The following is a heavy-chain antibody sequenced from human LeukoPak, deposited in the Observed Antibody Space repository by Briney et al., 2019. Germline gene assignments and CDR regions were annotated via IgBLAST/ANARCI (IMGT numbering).Heavy chain of an antibody. Sequence: SETLSLTCTVSGGSISSYYWSWIRQPPGKGLEWIGYIYYSGSTNYNPSLKSRVTISVDTSKNQFSLELSSVTAADTAVYYCARGGRDGYNSDWGQGTLVTVSS. V-gene: IGHV4-59*01. CDR2: IYYSGST. J-gene: IGHJ4*02. CDR1: GGSISSYY. D-gene: IGHD5-24*01. CDR3: ARGGRDGYNSD.